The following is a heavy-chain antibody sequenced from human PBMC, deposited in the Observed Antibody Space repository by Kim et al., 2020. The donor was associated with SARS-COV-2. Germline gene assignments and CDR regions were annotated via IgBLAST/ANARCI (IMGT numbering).Heavy chain of an antibody. Sequence: GGSLRLSCAASGFTFSSYAMHWVRQAPGKGLEWVAGISYDGSHKYYAASVTCRFTISRDNSKNTLYLQMNSLRAEDTAVYYCARDAMYYYYGMDVWGQGTTVTVSS. CDR3: ARDAMYYYYGMDV. CDR2: ISYDGSHK. CDR1: GFTFSSYA. V-gene: IGHV3-30*04. J-gene: IGHJ6*02.